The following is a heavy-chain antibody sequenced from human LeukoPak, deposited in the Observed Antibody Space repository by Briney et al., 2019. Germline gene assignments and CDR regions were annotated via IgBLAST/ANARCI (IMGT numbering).Heavy chain of an antibody. J-gene: IGHJ4*02. D-gene: IGHD3-10*01. V-gene: IGHV1-2*06. CDR1: GYTFTGYY. CDR2: INPNSGGT. CDR3: ARVSGSGSYYTLFDY. Sequence: GASVKVSCKASGYTFTGYYMHWVRQAPGQGLEWMGRINPNSGGTNYAQKFQGRVTMTRDTSISTAYMELSWLRSDDTAVYYCARVSGSGSYYTLFDYWGQGTLVTVSS.